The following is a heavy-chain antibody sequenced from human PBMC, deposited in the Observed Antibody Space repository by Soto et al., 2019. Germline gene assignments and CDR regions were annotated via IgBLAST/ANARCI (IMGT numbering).Heavy chain of an antibody. V-gene: IGHV1-46*01. CDR1: GYTFTSYY. D-gene: IGHD2-15*01. J-gene: IGHJ4*02. CDR3: ARAGSLGDIVVVVAAPSPDY. Sequence: GASVKVSCKASGYTFTSYYMHWVRQAPGQGLEWMGIINPSGGSTSYAQKFQGRVTMTRDTSTSTVYMELSSLRSEDTAVYYCARAGSLGDIVVVVAAPSPDYWGQGTLVTVSS. CDR2: INPSGGST.